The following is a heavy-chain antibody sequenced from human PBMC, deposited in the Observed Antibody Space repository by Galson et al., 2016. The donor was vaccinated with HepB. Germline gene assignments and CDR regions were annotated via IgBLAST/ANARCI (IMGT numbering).Heavy chain of an antibody. J-gene: IGHJ5*02. V-gene: IGHV3-30*04. CDR2: ISIDGSSK. CDR3: ARSRTALTTLDFIIGH. CDR1: GFTFSNYA. D-gene: IGHD4-11*01. Sequence: SLRLSCAASGFTFSNYAFHWVRQPPGKGLEWVAAISIDGSSKIYTDSVKGRFTISRDNSKNTLSLQMDSLRTEDTAVYYCARSRTALTTLDFIIGHWGQGTLVTVSS.